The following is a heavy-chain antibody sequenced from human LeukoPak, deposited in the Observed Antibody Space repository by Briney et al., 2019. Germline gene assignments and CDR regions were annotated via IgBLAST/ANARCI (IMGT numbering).Heavy chain of an antibody. CDR3: AREPYYSRFRSQDHDAFDI. V-gene: IGHV4-4*07. Sequence: PSETLSLTCTVSGGAISSYYWSWIRQPAGKGLEWIGRIYTSGSTNYNPSLKSRVTMSVDTSKNQFSLKLSSVTAADTAVYYCAREPYYSRFRSQDHDAFDIWGQGTMVTVSS. J-gene: IGHJ3*02. CDR1: GGAISSYY. CDR2: IYTSGST. D-gene: IGHD3-22*01.